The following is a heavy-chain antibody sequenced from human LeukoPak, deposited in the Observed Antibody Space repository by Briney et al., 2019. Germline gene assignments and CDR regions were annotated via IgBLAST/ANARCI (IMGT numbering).Heavy chain of an antibody. D-gene: IGHD2-15*01. Sequence: GSLRLSCAASGFTFTNYWMNWVRQAPGKGLEWIGTISYSGNTDYNPSLRSRVTISVDTSNNQFSLRLGSVTAADTAVYHCARHCCSGPAKRVFDIWGQGTMVTVSS. CDR1: GFTFTNYW. J-gene: IGHJ3*02. CDR3: ARHCCSGPAKRVFDI. V-gene: IGHV4-39*01. CDR2: ISYSGNT.